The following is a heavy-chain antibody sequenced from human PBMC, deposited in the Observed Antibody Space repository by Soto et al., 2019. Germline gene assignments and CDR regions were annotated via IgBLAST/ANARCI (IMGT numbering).Heavy chain of an antibody. CDR1: GFTFSSYA. J-gene: IGHJ6*02. V-gene: IGHV3-23*01. CDR3: AKGGRGGQTLTIFGVEYLYYGMDV. CDR2: ISGSGGST. D-gene: IGHD3-3*01. Sequence: GGSLRLSCAASGFTFSSYAMSWVRQAPGKGLEWVSAISGSGGSTYYADSVKGRFTISRDNSKNTLYLQMNSLRAEDTAVYYCAKGGRGGQTLTIFGVEYLYYGMDVWGQGTTVTVSS.